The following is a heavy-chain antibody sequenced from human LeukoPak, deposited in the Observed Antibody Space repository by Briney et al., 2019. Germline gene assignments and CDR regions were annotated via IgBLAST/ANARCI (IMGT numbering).Heavy chain of an antibody. V-gene: IGHV1-69*04. J-gene: IGHJ4*02. CDR2: IIPIFGIA. Sequence: GASVKVSCKASGGTFSSYAISWVRQAPGQGLEWMGRIIPIFGIANYAQKFQGRVTITADKSTSTAYMELSSLRSEDTAVYYCARGVWGYCGGDRYNSPFDYWGQGTLVTVSS. D-gene: IGHD2-21*02. CDR3: ARGVWGYCGGDRYNSPFDY. CDR1: GGTFSSYA.